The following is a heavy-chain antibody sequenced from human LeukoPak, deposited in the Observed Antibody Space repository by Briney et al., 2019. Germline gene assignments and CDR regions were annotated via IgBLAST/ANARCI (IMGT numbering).Heavy chain of an antibody. J-gene: IGHJ4*02. CDR1: GGSISSGGYY. Sequence: PSQTLSLTCTVSGGSISSGGYYWSWIRQHPGKGLEWIGYIYYSGSTYYNPSLKSRVTISVDTSKNQFSLKLSSVTAADTAVYYCARVRSSSWYGYFDYWGQGTLVTVSS. CDR2: IYYSGST. CDR3: ARVRSSSWYGYFDY. D-gene: IGHD6-13*01. V-gene: IGHV4-31*03.